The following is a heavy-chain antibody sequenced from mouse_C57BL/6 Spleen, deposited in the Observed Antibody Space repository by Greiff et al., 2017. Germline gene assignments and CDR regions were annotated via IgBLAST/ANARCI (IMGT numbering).Heavy chain of an antibody. CDR1: GYTFTNYE. Sequence: QVQLKQSGAELVRPGSSVTLSCKASGYTFTNYEMHWVKQTPVHGLEWIGAIDPESGGTAYNHKFKGKAILTVDKSSSTAYMQLRSLTSEDSAVFYCTRDSNDDYFDYWGQGTPLTVS. D-gene: IGHD2-12*01. CDR2: IDPESGGT. CDR3: TRDSNDDYFDY. V-gene: IGHV1-15*01. J-gene: IGHJ2*01.